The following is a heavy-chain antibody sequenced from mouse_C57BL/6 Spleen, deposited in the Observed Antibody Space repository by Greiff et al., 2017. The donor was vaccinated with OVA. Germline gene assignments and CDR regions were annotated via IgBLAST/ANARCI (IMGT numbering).Heavy chain of an antibody. D-gene: IGHD1-1*01. CDR2: IRYDGSN. CDR1: GYSITSGYY. J-gene: IGHJ3*01. Sequence: EVQLQQSGPGLVKPSQSLSLTCSVTGYSITSGYYWNWIRQFPGNKLEWMGYIRYDGSNNYNPPLKNRSSITRETSKNQFFLKLNSVTTEDAATDYCARAYYGSHFAYWGQGTLVTVSA. CDR3: ARAYYGSHFAY. V-gene: IGHV3-6*01.